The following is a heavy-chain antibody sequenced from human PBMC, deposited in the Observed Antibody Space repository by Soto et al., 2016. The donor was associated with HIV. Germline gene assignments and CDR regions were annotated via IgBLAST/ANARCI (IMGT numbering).Heavy chain of an antibody. V-gene: IGHV3-15*02. D-gene: IGHD2-21*02. CDR3: TTLAGGIVVVTPT. Sequence: EVQLVESGGALVKPGGSLRLSCAASGLSFTKARMSWVRQAPGKGLEWVGRIKSKNDGGATDYAAPVKGRFTISRDDSTNTLYLHMNSLKIDDTAMYFCTTLAGGIVVVTPTWGQGTQVTVSS. CDR1: GLSFTKAR. CDR2: IKSKNDGGAT. J-gene: IGHJ4*02.